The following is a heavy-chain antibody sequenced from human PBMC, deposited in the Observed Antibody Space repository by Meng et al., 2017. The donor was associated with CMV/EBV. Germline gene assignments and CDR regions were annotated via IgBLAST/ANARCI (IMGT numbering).Heavy chain of an antibody. Sequence: GESLMISCAASGFTFSSYSMNWVRHAPGKGLECVSINSSSSSYIYYADSVKGRFTIARDNAKNSLYLRMNSLRDEDTAVYYCARESGYDFSGLDYWGQGTMVTVSS. CDR2: NSSSSSYI. J-gene: IGHJ4*01. CDR1: GFTFSSYS. V-gene: IGHV3-21*01. CDR3: ARESGYDFSGLDY. D-gene: IGHD5-12*01.